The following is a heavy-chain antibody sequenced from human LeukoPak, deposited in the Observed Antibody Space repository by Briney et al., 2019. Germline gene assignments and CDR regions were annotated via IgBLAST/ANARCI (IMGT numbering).Heavy chain of an antibody. CDR3: ARGKIAAGGRAVFFDY. CDR1: GHTFTGYY. D-gene: IGHD6-13*01. Sequence: ASVKVSCKASGHTFTGYYMHWVRQAPGQGLEWMGRINPNSGGTNYAQKFQGRVTMTRDTSISTAYMELSRLRSDDTAVYYCARGKIAAGGRAVFFDYWGQGTLVTVSS. J-gene: IGHJ4*02. CDR2: INPNSGGT. V-gene: IGHV1-2*06.